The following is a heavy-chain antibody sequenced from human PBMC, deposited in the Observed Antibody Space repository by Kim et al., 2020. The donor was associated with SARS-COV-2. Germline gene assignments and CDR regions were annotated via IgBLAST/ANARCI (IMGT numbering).Heavy chain of an antibody. Sequence: SETLSLTCTVSGGSISSYYWSWIRQPPGKGLEWIGYIYYSGSTNYNPSLKSRVTISVDTSKNQFSLKLSSVTAADTAVYYCARFARRLSYYYMDVWGKGTTVTVSS. CDR2: IYYSGST. CDR1: GGSISSYY. V-gene: IGHV4-59*01. CDR3: ARFARRLSYYYMDV. J-gene: IGHJ6*03.